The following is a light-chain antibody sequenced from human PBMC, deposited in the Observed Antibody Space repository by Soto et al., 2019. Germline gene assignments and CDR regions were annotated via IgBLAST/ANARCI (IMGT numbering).Light chain of an antibody. CDR3: QQYNQWPIT. V-gene: IGKV3-15*01. CDR1: QSVTTK. Sequence: EIVLTQSPVTLPASLGGRATLSCRASQSVTTKLAWYQQKPGQAPRLVIFGASSRATGIPARFSGSGSGTEFTLTISSLQSEDFAVFYCQQYNQWPITFGQGTRLEIK. CDR2: GAS. J-gene: IGKJ5*01.